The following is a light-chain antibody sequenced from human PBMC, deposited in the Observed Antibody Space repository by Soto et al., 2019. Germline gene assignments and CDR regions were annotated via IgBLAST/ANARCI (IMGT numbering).Light chain of an antibody. CDR1: HAVTNNF. Sequence: EIVLTQSPGTLSLSPGERATLSCRASHAVTNNFLAWYQQKPGQAPRLVIYGASSRPAGIPDRFGGSGAGTDFTLSISRLEPEDFAVYFCQQYGTSPGTFGQGTKLEIK. CDR3: QQYGTSPGT. CDR2: GAS. J-gene: IGKJ2*01. V-gene: IGKV3-20*01.